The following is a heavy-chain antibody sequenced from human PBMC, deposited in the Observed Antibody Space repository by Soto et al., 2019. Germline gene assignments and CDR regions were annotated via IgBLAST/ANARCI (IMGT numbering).Heavy chain of an antibody. V-gene: IGHV1-69*01. J-gene: IGHJ4*02. CDR3: ARVVLGSRLSLDY. D-gene: IGHD3-16*01. CDR1: GGTFSSYT. CDR2: ISPIFGTP. Sequence: QVQLVQSGAEVKKPGSSVTVSCKASGGTFSSYTISWVRQAPGQGLEWMAGISPIFGTPIYAQKFQDRVTINAEDSTMTAYMEMNRLTAEDTAIYYCARVVLGSRLSLDYWGQGTLVTTSS.